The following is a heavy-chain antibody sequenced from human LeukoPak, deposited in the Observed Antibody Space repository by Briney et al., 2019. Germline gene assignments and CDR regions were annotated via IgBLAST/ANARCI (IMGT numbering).Heavy chain of an antibody. J-gene: IGHJ4*02. V-gene: IGHV1-2*04. CDR3: VRDIAGSEYDNSGVY. CDR2: INPKRGDT. CDR1: GYTFTGYY. D-gene: IGHD3-22*01. Sequence: ASLKVSCKASGYTFTGYYIHWVRQAPGQGLEWMGWINPKRGDTDYAQRFQGWITMARDTSMSTAFMELYSLTSDDTAVYYCVRDIAGSEYDNSGVYWGQGTLVTVS.